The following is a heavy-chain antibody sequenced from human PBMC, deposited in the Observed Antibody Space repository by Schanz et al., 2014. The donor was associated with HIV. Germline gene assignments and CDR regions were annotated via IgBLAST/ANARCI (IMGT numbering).Heavy chain of an antibody. CDR3: ARDRMVYAQAPLYYFDY. Sequence: QVQLVESGGGVVQPGRSLRLSCAVSGFTFSSYGMHWVRQAPGKGLGWVAVIWYDGSNKYYADSVKGRFTISRDNSKNTLYLQMNSLRAEDTAVYYCARDRMVYAQAPLYYFDYWGQGTLVTVSS. D-gene: IGHD2-8*01. CDR2: IWYDGSNK. J-gene: IGHJ4*02. CDR1: GFTFSSYG. V-gene: IGHV3-33*01.